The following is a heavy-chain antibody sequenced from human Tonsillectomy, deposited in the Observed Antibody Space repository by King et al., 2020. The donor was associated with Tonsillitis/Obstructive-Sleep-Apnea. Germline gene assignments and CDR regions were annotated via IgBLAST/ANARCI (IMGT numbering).Heavy chain of an antibody. CDR3: ARLYYDSSGYYYVGWYFDL. Sequence: QLQESGPGLVKPSETLSLTCTVSGGSISSYYWSWIRQPPGKGLEWIGYIYYSGSTNYNPSLKSRVTISVDTSKNQFSLKLSSVTAADTAVYYCARLYYDSSGYYYVGWYFDLWGRGTLVTVSS. CDR1: GGSISSYY. J-gene: IGHJ2*01. D-gene: IGHD3-22*01. CDR2: IYYSGST. V-gene: IGHV4-59*08.